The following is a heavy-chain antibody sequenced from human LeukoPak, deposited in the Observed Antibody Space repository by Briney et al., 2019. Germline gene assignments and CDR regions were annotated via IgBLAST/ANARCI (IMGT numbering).Heavy chain of an antibody. V-gene: IGHV4-4*07. D-gene: IGHD3-3*01. CDR3: ARARDTIFGVVRRAFDY. J-gene: IGHJ4*02. CDR1: GGSISSYY. CDR2: IYTSGGT. Sequence: PSETLSLTCTVSGGSISSYYWSWIRQPAGKGLEWIGRIYTSGGTNYNPSLKSRVTMSVDTSKNQFSMKLRSVTAADTAVYYCARARDTIFGVVRRAFDYWGQGTLVTVSS.